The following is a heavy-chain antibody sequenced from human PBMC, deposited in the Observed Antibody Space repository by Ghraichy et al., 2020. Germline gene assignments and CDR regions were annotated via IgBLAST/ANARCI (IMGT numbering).Heavy chain of an antibody. V-gene: IGHV3-53*01. Sequence: GGSLRLSCAASGFTVSSNYMNWVRQAPGKGLEWVSVIYSGGNTYYADSVKGRFTISRDNSKNTLYLQMNSLRVEDTAVYYCARGLPFPDHYYDSSAYYGAFDYWGQGTLVTVSS. J-gene: IGHJ4*02. CDR2: IYSGGNT. D-gene: IGHD3-22*01. CDR3: ARGLPFPDHYYDSSAYYGAFDY. CDR1: GFTVSSNY.